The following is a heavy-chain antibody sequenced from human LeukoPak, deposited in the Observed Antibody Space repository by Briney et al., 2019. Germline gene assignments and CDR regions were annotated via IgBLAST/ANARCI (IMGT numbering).Heavy chain of an antibody. CDR1: GYTFTSYG. D-gene: IGHD6-13*01. CDR3: ARRIAAAGNAFDI. J-gene: IGHJ3*02. V-gene: IGHV1-18*01. CDR2: ISAYNGNT. Sequence: ASVKVSCMASGYTFTSYGISWVRQAPGQGLEWMGWISAYNGNTNYAQKLQGRVTMTTETSTITAYMELRSLRSDDTAVYYCARRIAAAGNAFDIWGQGTMVTVSS.